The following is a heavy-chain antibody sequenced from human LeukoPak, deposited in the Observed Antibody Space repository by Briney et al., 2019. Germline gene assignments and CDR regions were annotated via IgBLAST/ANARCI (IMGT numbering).Heavy chain of an antibody. CDR2: IGGSGAGT. Sequence: GSLRLSCAASGFSFSSYAMTWVRQAPGKGLEWVSAIGGSGAGTYYADSVKGRFTISRDNSKNTLYVQMNSLRAEDTAVYYCAKNGGDSYGTGHFDYWGQGALVTVSS. CDR1: GFSFSSYA. J-gene: IGHJ4*02. CDR3: AKNGGDSYGTGHFDY. V-gene: IGHV3-23*01. D-gene: IGHD5-18*01.